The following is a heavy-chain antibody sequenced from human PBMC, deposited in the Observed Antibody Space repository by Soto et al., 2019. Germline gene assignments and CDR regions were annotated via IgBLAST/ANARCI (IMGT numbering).Heavy chain of an antibody. CDR2: INGGSGNT. Sequence: QVQLVQSGAEVEKPGASVKVSCKASGYTFTSYAMHWVRQAPGQRLEWMGWINGGSGNTKYSQKFQGRVTFTRDTSASTAYMELSSLRSQDTAVYYCARRIPESSDAYDIWGQGTMVTVSS. CDR1: GYTFTSYA. J-gene: IGHJ3*02. CDR3: ARRIPESSDAYDI. V-gene: IGHV1-3*01. D-gene: IGHD2-15*01.